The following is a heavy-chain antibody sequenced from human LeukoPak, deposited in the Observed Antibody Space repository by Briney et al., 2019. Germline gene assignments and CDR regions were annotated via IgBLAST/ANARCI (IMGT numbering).Heavy chain of an antibody. CDR1: GFNFIDYS. V-gene: IGHV3-48*01. D-gene: IGHD3-22*01. CDR2: IGISSGNT. J-gene: IGHJ4*02. Sequence: TGGSLRLSCAASGFNFIDYSMNWVRQAPGKGLEWISYIGISSGNTKYADSVKGRFTISRDKARNSLYLQMNSLRADDTAVYYCARKTYYYDSSGFEGYWGQGTLVTVSS. CDR3: ARKTYYYDSSGFEGY.